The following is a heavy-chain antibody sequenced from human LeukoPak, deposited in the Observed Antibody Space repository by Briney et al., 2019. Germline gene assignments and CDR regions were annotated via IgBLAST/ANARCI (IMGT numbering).Heavy chain of an antibody. CDR2: ISSSSSYI. J-gene: IGHJ3*02. Sequence: GGSLRLSCAASGFTFSSYSMNWVRQAPGKGLEWVSSISSSSSYIYHAGSVKGRFTISRDNAKNSLYLQMNSLRAEDTAVYYCAREVTYYYDSSGDDAFDIWGQGTMVTVSS. D-gene: IGHD3-22*01. CDR1: GFTFSSYS. CDR3: AREVTYYYDSSGDDAFDI. V-gene: IGHV3-21*01.